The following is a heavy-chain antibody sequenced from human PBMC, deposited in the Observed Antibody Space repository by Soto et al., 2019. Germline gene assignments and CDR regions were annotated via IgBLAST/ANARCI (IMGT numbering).Heavy chain of an antibody. V-gene: IGHV3-23*01. CDR2: ISGSGGST. D-gene: IGHD6-19*01. CDR3: AKEGEHGSGWANFDY. CDR1: GFTFSSYA. Sequence: EVQLLESGGGLVQPGGSLRLSCAASGFTFSSYAMSWVRQAPGKGLEWVSAISGSGGSTYYADSVKGRFTISSDTSKNTRYLQMNSLRADEPAVYYCAKEGEHGSGWANFDYWGQGTLVTVSS. J-gene: IGHJ4*02.